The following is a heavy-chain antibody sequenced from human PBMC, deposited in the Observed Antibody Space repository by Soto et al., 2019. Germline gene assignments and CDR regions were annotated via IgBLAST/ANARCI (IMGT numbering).Heavy chain of an antibody. Sequence: QVQLVQSGAEVKKPGASVKVACKASGYTFTSYDINWVRQATGQGLEWMGWMNPNSGNTGYAQKFQGRVTMTRNTSISTDYMEVSRLRSEDTAVYYCARGLPQCTSCRHMDVLGKGTTVTVSS. CDR2: MNPNSGNT. V-gene: IGHV1-8*01. J-gene: IGHJ6*03. CDR1: GYTFTSYD. CDR3: ARGLPQCTSCRHMDV. D-gene: IGHD2-2*01.